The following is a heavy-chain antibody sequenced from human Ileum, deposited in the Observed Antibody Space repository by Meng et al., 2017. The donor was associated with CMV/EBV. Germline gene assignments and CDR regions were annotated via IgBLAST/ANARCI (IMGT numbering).Heavy chain of an antibody. CDR2: IWYHGRNM. Sequence: LVAAGGGVVQPGRSLRLSCAASGFTFSSFGMHWVRQAPGKGLEWVADIWYHGRNMYYADSVKGRFTISRDDSKSTLYLQMNSLRVEDTAVYHCARDLALGRLSFDPWGQGTLVTSPQ. CDR3: ARDLALGRLSFDP. D-gene: IGHD3-3*02. V-gene: IGHV3-33*01. CDR1: GFTFSSFG. J-gene: IGHJ5*02.